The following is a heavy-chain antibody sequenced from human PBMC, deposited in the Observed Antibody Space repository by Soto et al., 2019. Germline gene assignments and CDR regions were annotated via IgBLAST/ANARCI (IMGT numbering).Heavy chain of an antibody. D-gene: IGHD5-18*01. CDR2: IYYSGST. J-gene: IGHJ4*02. CDR3: ASQDGVGYSYGQSFDY. Sequence: SETLSVTCTVSGGSISSSSYYWGWIRQPPGKGLEWIGSIYYSGSTYYNPSLKSRVTISVDTSKNQFSLKLSSVTAADTAVYYCASQDGVGYSYGQSFDYWGQGTLVTAPQ. V-gene: IGHV4-39*01. CDR1: GGSISSSSYY.